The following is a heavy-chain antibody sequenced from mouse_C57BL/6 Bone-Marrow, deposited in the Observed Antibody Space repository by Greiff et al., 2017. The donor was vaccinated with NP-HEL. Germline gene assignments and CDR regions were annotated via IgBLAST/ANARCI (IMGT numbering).Heavy chain of an antibody. Sequence: VQLQQSGPVLVKPGPSVKISCKASGFTFTDYYMHWVKQSHGKSLEWIGLVYPYNGGTSYNQKFKGKATLTVDKSSSTAYMELNSLTSDDSAVYYCARERGYYYGSSVYYFDYWGQGTTLTVSS. D-gene: IGHD1-1*01. CDR2: VYPYNGGT. J-gene: IGHJ2*01. V-gene: IGHV1-36*01. CDR1: GFTFTDYY. CDR3: ARERGYYYGSSVYYFDY.